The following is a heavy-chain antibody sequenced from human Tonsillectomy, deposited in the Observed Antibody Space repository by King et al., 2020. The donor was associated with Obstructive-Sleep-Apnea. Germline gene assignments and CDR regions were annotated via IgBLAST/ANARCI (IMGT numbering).Heavy chain of an antibody. CDR3: ARASAPHGGWFDP. Sequence: QLVQSGAEVKKPGASVKVSCKASGYTFTSYAMHWVRQAPGQRLEWMGWINAGNGNTKYSQKFQGRVTITRDTSASTAYMELSSLRSEDTAVYYCARASAPHGGWFDPWGQGTLVTVSS. CDR2: INAGNGNT. J-gene: IGHJ5*02. V-gene: IGHV1-3*01. D-gene: IGHD3-10*01. CDR1: GYTFTSYA.